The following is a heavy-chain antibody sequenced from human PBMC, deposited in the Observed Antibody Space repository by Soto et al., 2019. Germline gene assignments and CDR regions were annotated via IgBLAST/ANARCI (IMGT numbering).Heavy chain of an antibody. CDR1: GFSLTTDRVG. Sequence: QITLKESGPTLVKPTQTLTLTCTFSGFSLTTDRVGVGWIRQPPGEALEWLAVIYWDDSKTYRPSLESRLTITKDTSKIQVALTMTNMDSLVTATYYCAHAYGGRSLYWGQGTLVTVSS. D-gene: IGHD1-26*01. CDR2: IYWDDSK. CDR3: AHAYGGRSLY. J-gene: IGHJ4*02. V-gene: IGHV2-5*02.